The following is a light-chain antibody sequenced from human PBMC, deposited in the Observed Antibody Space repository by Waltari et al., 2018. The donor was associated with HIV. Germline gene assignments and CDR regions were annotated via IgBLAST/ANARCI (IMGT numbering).Light chain of an antibody. CDR1: QKINTW. J-gene: IGKJ2*01. CDR2: KAS. CDR3: QQYNNWYT. V-gene: IGKV1-5*03. Sequence: DVQMTQSPSTLSASVGDRVTITCRASQKINTWLAWYQQKPGKAPKLLIYKASTIESGVPARFSGSGAGTEVTLTISSLQPDDFATYYCQQYNNWYTFGQGTKLESK.